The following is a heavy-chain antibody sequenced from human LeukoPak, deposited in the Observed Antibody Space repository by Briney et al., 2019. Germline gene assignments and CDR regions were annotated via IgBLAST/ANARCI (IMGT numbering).Heavy chain of an antibody. CDR3: ARGGDDYNKQDY. CDR2: IYYSGST. CDR1: GVSISSFY. Sequence: PSETLSLTCTVSGVSISSFYWSWIRQPPGKGLEWIGYIYYSGSTNYNPSLKSRVTISVDTSKNQFSLKLSSVTAADTAVYYCARGGDDYNKQDYWGQGTLVTVSS. V-gene: IGHV4-59*01. J-gene: IGHJ4*02. D-gene: IGHD5-24*01.